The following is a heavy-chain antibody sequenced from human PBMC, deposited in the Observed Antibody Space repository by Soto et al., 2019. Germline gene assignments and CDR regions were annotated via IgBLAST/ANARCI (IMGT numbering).Heavy chain of an antibody. D-gene: IGHD3-22*01. CDR3: ARDLHHTYYYDSSGYYYYYYGMDV. CDR1: GYTFTGYY. Sequence: EASVKVSCKASGYTFTGYYMHWVRQAPGQGLEWMGWINPNSGGTNYAQKFQGRVTMTRDTSISTAYMELSRLRSDDTAVYYCARDLHHTYYYDSSGYYYYYYGMDVWGQGTTVTVSS. CDR2: INPNSGGT. V-gene: IGHV1-2*02. J-gene: IGHJ6*02.